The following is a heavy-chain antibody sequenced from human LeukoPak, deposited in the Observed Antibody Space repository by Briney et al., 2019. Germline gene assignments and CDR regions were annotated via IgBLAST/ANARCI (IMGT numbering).Heavy chain of an antibody. D-gene: IGHD6-13*01. V-gene: IGHV1-8*03. Sequence: ASVKVSCKASGYTFTSYDINWVRQATGQGLEWMGRMNPNSGNTGYAQKFQGRVTITRNTSISTAYMELSSLRSEDTAVYYCAREGIAAAGSYYYYMDVWGKGTTVTVSS. CDR2: MNPNSGNT. CDR3: AREGIAAAGSYYYYMDV. CDR1: GYTFTSYD. J-gene: IGHJ6*03.